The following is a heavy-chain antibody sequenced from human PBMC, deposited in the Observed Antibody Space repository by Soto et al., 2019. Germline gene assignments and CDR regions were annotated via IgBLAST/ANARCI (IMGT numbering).Heavy chain of an antibody. V-gene: IGHV4-39*01. J-gene: IGHJ4*02. CDR2: IYYSGST. Sequence: SETLSLTCTVSGGSISSSSYYWGWIRQPPGKGLEWIGSIYYSGSTYYNPSLKSRVTISVDTSKNQFSLKLSSVTAADTAVYYCARLALSGGFGDPYGSYFDYWGQGTLVTVSS. CDR1: GGSISSSSYY. CDR3: ARLALSGGFGDPYGSYFDY. D-gene: IGHD3-10*01.